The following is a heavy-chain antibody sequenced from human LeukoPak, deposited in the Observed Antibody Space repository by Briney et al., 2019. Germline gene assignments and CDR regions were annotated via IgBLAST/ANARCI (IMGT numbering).Heavy chain of an antibody. Sequence: GRSLRLPCAASGFTFRTFGMHWVRQAPGKGLEWVAIIWYDGINKYCGDSVKGQFTISRDNSKNTLYLQMNSLRAEDTAVYYCARDYYDSSGQLHAGAHAFDIWGQGTMVTVSS. V-gene: IGHV3-33*01. D-gene: IGHD3-22*01. CDR1: GFTFRTFG. CDR2: IWYDGINK. CDR3: ARDYYDSSGQLHAGAHAFDI. J-gene: IGHJ3*02.